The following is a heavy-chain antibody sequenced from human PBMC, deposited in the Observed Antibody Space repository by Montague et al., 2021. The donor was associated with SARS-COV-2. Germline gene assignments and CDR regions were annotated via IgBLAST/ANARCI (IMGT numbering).Heavy chain of an antibody. V-gene: IGHV4-59*01. CDR1: GVSISSYY. D-gene: IGHD6-13*01. CDR3: ARGVASSEGNWFDP. CDR2: IYYTGST. J-gene: IGHJ5*02. Sequence: SETLSLTCTVSGVSISSYYWIWTRQPPGKGLEWIGYIYYTGSTNYNPSLKSRVTISVDTSKNQFSLKLSSVTAADTAVYYCARGVASSEGNWFDPWGQGTLVTVSS.